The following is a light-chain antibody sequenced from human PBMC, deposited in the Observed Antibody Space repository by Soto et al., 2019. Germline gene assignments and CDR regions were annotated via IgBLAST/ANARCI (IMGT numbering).Light chain of an antibody. CDR2: TAG. Sequence: QSVLTQPLSASASPGQRVTISCSGGSSNIGSNTVAWYQHLPGTAPPRLIFTAGQRPSGVPGRFSGSKSGTSASLAISGLQSEDEGDYYCSSYAGYNNFVVFGGGTKLTVL. CDR3: SSYAGYNNFVV. J-gene: IGLJ2*01. CDR1: SSNIGSNT. V-gene: IGLV1-44*01.